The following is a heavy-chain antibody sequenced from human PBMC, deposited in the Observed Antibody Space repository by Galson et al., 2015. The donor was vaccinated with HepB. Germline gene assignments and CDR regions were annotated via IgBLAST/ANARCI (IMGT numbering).Heavy chain of an antibody. CDR1: GFTFSSYA. V-gene: IGHV3-30*04. D-gene: IGHD2-2*01. CDR3: ARDRGLCSSTSCEYYYYGMDV. J-gene: IGHJ6*02. CDR2: ISYDGSNK. Sequence: SLRLSCAASGFTFSSYAMHWVRQAPGKGLEWVAVISYDGSNKYYADSVKGRFTISRDNSKNTLYLQMNSLRAEDTAVYYCARDRGLCSSTSCEYYYYGMDVWGQGTTVTVSS.